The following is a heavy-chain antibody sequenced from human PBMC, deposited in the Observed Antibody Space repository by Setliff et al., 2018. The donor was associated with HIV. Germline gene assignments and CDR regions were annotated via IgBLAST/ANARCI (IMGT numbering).Heavy chain of an antibody. CDR1: GYTLTKLS. V-gene: IGHV1-24*01. CDR2: FDPELGEA. D-gene: IGHD1-26*01. Sequence: ASVKVSCKVSGYTLTKLSMHWVRQAPEKGLEWMGGFDPELGEAFFAQNFRGRLTMTQDTSTDTAYMELTSLRSDDTAMYYCATDNREGVGTPYYFDYWGQGTQVTVSS. CDR3: ATDNREGVGTPYYFDY. J-gene: IGHJ4*02.